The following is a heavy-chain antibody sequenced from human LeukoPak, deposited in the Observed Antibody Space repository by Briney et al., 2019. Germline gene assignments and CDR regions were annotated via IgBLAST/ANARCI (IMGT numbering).Heavy chain of an antibody. CDR3: AGHHPRNTVDF. D-gene: IGHD2/OR15-2a*01. J-gene: IGHJ4*02. Sequence: PSETLSLTCTVSGGSISSGGYYWSWIRQHPGKGLEWIGYIYYSGSTYYNPSPKSRVTISLDTSKNQFSLKLSSVTAADTAVYYCAGHHPRNTVDFWGQGTLVTVSS. CDR1: GGSISSGGYY. CDR2: IYYSGST. V-gene: IGHV4-31*03.